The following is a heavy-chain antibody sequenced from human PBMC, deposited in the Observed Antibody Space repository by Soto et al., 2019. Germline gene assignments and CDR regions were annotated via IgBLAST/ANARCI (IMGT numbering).Heavy chain of an antibody. V-gene: IGHV3-53*01. CDR2: IYSDGTT. J-gene: IGHJ4*02. CDR1: GFIVTSNY. CDR3: AKGGPGASSGLFES. Sequence: GSLRLSCAASGFIVTSNYMSYVRQSPGKGLEWVSVIYSDGTTNYAESVKGRFTISRDNSKNTVFLQMSSLRAEDTAVYYCAKGGPGASSGLFESWGQGTLVTVSS. D-gene: IGHD3-10*01.